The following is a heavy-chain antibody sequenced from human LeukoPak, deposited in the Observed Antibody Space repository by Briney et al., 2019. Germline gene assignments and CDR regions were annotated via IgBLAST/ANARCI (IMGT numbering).Heavy chain of an antibody. V-gene: IGHV3-11*01. J-gene: IGHJ4*02. CDR3: ATRGPDSSGFYRFDY. D-gene: IGHD3-22*01. Sequence: PGGSLRLSCAASGFTFSDYCMSWLRQAPGKGLEWVSFISSSGSTMYYADSVKGRFTISRDKAKNSLYLQMNSLRAEDTAVYYCATRGPDSSGFYRFDYWGQGTLVTVSS. CDR2: ISSSGSTM. CDR1: GFTFSDYC.